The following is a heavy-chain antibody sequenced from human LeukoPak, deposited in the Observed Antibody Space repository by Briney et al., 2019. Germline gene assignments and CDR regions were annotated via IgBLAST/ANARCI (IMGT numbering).Heavy chain of an antibody. D-gene: IGHD3-3*01. Sequence: LPGGSLRLSCAASGFTFSSHSMSWVRQAPGRGLEWISFISDDSYNIDYADSVRGRFTVSRDNAKNSLYLQMNSLRAEDTAVYHCARHTRASQYYFDHWGQGTLVTVSS. V-gene: IGHV3-48*01. CDR2: ISDDSYNI. CDR1: GFTFSSHS. CDR3: ARHTRASQYYFDH. J-gene: IGHJ4*02.